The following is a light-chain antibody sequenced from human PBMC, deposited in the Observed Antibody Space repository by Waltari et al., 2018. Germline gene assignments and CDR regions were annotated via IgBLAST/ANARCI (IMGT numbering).Light chain of an antibody. CDR2: HAS. Sequence: EIVLTQSPGSLSLSTGERAPLSCRASQSVSKYLAWYQQKPGQAPRLLIYHASSRATGIPDRFSGSGFGTDFSLTISRLEPEDFAVYYCQKYESLPATFGQGTKVEIK. J-gene: IGKJ1*01. CDR3: QKYESLPAT. CDR1: QSVSKY. V-gene: IGKV3-20*01.